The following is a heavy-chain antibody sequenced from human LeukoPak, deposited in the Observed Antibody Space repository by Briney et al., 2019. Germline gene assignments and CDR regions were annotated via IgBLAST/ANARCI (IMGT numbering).Heavy chain of an antibody. CDR3: ARDQRGYSYGSYYYYYYGMDV. V-gene: IGHV3-7*01. Sequence: PGGSLRLSCAASGFTFSSYWMSWVRQAPGKGLEWVANIKQDGSEKYYVDSVKGRFTISRDNAENSLYLQMNSLRAEGTAVYYCARDQRGYSYGSYYYYYYGMDVWGQGTTVTVSS. J-gene: IGHJ6*02. D-gene: IGHD5-18*01. CDR2: IKQDGSEK. CDR1: GFTFSSYW.